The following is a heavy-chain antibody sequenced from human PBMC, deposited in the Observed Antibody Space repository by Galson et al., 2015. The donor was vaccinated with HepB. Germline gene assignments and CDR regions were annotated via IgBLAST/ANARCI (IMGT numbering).Heavy chain of an antibody. CDR2: INPSGGST. CDR3: ARDAEYGSGWLYFDY. V-gene: IGHV1-46*03. D-gene: IGHD6-19*01. Sequence: SVKVSRKASGFTFTTNNYIHWVRQAPGQGLEWMGMINPSGGSTSYAQKFQGRVIMTRDTSTSTVYMELRGLRSEDTALYFCARDAEYGSGWLYFDYWGQGTLVTVSS. J-gene: IGHJ4*02. CDR1: GFTFTTNNY.